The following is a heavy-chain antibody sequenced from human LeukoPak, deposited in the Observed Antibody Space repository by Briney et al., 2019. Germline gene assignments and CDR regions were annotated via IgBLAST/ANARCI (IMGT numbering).Heavy chain of an antibody. V-gene: IGHV4-4*07. CDR2: IYTSGST. CDR3: ARVSVSVVAAPDAFDI. CDR1: GGSISSYY. D-gene: IGHD2-15*01. Sequence: SETLSLTCTVSGGSISSYYWSWIRQSPGKGLEWIGRIYTSGSTNYNPSLKSRVTMSVDTSKNQFSLKLSSVTAADTAVYYCARVSVSVVAAPDAFDIWGQGTMVTVSS. J-gene: IGHJ3*02.